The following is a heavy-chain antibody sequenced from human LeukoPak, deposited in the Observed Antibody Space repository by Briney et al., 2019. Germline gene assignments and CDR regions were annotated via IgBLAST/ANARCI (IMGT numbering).Heavy chain of an antibody. CDR3: ARVELRFLEWLLFRCYYGMDV. CDR2: ISAYNGNT. J-gene: IGHJ6*02. D-gene: IGHD3-3*01. Sequence: GASVKVSCKASGYTFTSYGISWVRQAPGQGLEWMGWISAYNGNTNYAQKLQGRVTMTTDTSTSTAYMELRSLRSDDTAVYYCARVELRFLEWLLFRCYYGMDVWGQGTTVTVSS. V-gene: IGHV1-18*01. CDR1: GYTFTSYG.